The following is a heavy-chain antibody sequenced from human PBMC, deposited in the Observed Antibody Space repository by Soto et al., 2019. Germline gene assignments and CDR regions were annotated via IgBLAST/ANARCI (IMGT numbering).Heavy chain of an antibody. V-gene: IGHV4-59*01. Sequence: QVQLQESGPGLVKPSETLSLTCTVSGGSISSYYWSWIRQPPGKGLEWIGYIYYSWSTNYNPSLQSRVTISVDTSKNPFSLNLSSVTAADTAVYYCARGRAFDIWGQGIMVTVSS. J-gene: IGHJ3*02. CDR3: ARGRAFDI. CDR2: IYYSWST. CDR1: GGSISSYY.